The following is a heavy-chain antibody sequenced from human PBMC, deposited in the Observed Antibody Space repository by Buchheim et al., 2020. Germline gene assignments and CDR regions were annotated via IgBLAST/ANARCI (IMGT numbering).Heavy chain of an antibody. Sequence: QVQLQESGPGLVKPSETLSLTCTVSGGSISSYYWSWIRLPPGKGLEWIGYIYYSGSTNYNPSLKSRVTISVDTSKNQFSLKLSSVTAADTAVYYCARGNDYYYYGMDVWGQGTT. CDR2: IYYSGST. CDR1: GGSISSYY. CDR3: ARGNDYYYYGMDV. J-gene: IGHJ6*02. V-gene: IGHV4-59*01.